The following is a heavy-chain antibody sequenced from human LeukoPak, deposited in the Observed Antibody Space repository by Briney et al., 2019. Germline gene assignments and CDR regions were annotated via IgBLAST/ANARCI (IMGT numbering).Heavy chain of an antibody. D-gene: IGHD3-10*01. V-gene: IGHV1-18*01. CDR3: ARDYQIRQSVVPDY. CDR2: ISAYNGNT. Sequence: ASVKVSCKASGYTFTSYGISWVRQAPGQGLEWMGWISAYNGNTNYAQKLQGRVTMTTDTSTSTAYMELRSLRSDDTAVYYCARDYQIRQSVVPDYWGQRTLVTVSS. CDR1: GYTFTSYG. J-gene: IGHJ4*02.